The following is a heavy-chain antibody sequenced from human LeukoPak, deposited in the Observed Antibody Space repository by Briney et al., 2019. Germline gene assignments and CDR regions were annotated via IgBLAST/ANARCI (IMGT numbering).Heavy chain of an antibody. CDR2: INPSGGST. V-gene: IGHV1-46*01. D-gene: IGHD3-10*01. CDR1: GYTFTSYY. Sequence: GASVKVSCKASGYTFTSYYMHWVRQAPGQGLEWRGVINPSGGSTSYAQKCQGRVTMTEDTSTSTVYMKLSSLRSEDPAVYYCARIYGSGRVLDYWGQGTLVTVSS. J-gene: IGHJ4*02. CDR3: ARIYGSGRVLDY.